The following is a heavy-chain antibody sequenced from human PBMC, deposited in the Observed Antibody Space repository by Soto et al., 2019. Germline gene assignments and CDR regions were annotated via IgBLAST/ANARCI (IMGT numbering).Heavy chain of an antibody. D-gene: IGHD6-19*01. Sequence: SVKVSCKASGGTFSSYAISWVRQAPGQGLGWMGGIIPIFGTANYAQKFQGRVTITADDSTSTVYMELSSLRSEDTAVYYCARFTGYSSGWYGEGAFDIWGQGTMVTVSS. CDR3: ARFTGYSSGWYGEGAFDI. J-gene: IGHJ3*02. CDR1: GGTFSSYA. CDR2: IIPIFGTA. V-gene: IGHV1-69*13.